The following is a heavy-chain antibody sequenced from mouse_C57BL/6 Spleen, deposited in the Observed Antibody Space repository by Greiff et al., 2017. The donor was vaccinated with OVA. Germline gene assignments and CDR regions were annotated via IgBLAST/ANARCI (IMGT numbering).Heavy chain of an antibody. CDR3: ARKDYGSSMDY. CDR2: ISYDGSN. Sequence: VQLKESGPGLVKPSQSLSLTCSVTGYSITSGYYWNWIRQFPGNKLEWMGYISYDGSNNYNPSLKNRISITRDTSKNQFFLKLNSVTTEDTATYYCARKDYGSSMDYWGQGTSVTVSS. CDR1: GYSITSGYY. V-gene: IGHV3-6*01. D-gene: IGHD1-1*01. J-gene: IGHJ4*01.